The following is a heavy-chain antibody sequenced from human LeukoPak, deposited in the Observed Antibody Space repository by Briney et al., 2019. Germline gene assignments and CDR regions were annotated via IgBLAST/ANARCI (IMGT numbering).Heavy chain of an antibody. V-gene: IGHV3-30-3*01. CDR1: GFTFSSYA. Sequence: GGSLRLSCAASGFTFSSYAMHWVRQAPGKGLEWVAVISYDGSIKYYADSVKGRFTTSRDNSKNMLYLQMNSLSAEDTAVYYCARAPKYSYGTESSWYSGLWGRGTLATVSS. CDR3: ARAPKYSYGTESSWYSGL. J-gene: IGHJ2*01. CDR2: ISYDGSIK. D-gene: IGHD5-18*01.